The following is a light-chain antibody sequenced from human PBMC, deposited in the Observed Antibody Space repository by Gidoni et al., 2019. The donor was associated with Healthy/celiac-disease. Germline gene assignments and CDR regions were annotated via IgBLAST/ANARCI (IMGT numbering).Light chain of an antibody. V-gene: IGKV1-39*01. CDR2: AAS. Sequence: DIQMTQSPSSLSASVEDRVTITCRASQSISSYLNWYQQKPGKAPKLLIYAASSLQSGVPSRFSGSGSWNDFTLTISSLQPEDFATYYCQQSYSTPRTFGQGTKLELK. CDR1: QSISSY. J-gene: IGKJ2*01. CDR3: QQSYSTPRT.